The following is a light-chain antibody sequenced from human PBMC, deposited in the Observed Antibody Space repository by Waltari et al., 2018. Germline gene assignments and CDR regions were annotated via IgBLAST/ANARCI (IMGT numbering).Light chain of an antibody. CDR1: ALPKQY. CDR3: QTADISRTYNYF. J-gene: IGLJ1*01. V-gene: IGLV3-25*03. CDR2: KDR. Sequence: SYELTQPPSVSVSPGQTARITCSGDALPKQYAYWYQQKPGQAPVVLIYKDRERPSGIPELLSGSSSGSPGTLTISGVQTEYEADYYFQTADISRTYNYFFCTGTKVTVL.